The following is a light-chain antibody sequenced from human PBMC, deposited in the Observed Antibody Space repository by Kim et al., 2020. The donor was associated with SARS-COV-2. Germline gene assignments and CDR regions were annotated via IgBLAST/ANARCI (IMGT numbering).Light chain of an antibody. V-gene: IGLV2-11*01. CDR3: SSYAGSYTMI. CDR1: SSDIGAYTY. Sequence: GQSVTTSCPGPSSDIGAYTYVSWYQHHPGKVPKVMIYDVTKRPSGVPDRFSGSKSGNTASLTISGLQTEDEADYYCSSYAGSYTMIFGGGTKLTVL. CDR2: DVT. J-gene: IGLJ2*01.